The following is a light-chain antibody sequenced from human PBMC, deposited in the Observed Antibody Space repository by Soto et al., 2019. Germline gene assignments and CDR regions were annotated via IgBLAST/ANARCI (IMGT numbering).Light chain of an antibody. CDR3: SSYTSSSTHGV. J-gene: IGLJ2*01. CDR2: DVS. Sequence: QSALTQPASVSGSPGQSITISCTGTSSDVGGYNYVSWYQQHPGKAPKLMIYDVSNRPSGVSNRFSGSNSGNTASLAISGLQAEDEADYYCSSYTSSSTHGVFGVGTKVTVL. CDR1: SSDVGGYNY. V-gene: IGLV2-14*01.